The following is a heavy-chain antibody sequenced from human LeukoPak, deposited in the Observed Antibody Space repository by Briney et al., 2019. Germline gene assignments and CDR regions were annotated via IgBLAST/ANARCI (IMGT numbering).Heavy chain of an antibody. CDR3: ARGLLGITLDYYNMDV. Sequence: GASVKVSCKASGGTFSSYAISWVRQAPGQGLEWMGGIIPIFGTANYAQKFQGRVTITTDESTSTAYMELSSLRSEDTAVYYCARGLLGITLDYYNMDVWGKGTTVTVSS. CDR1: GGTFSSYA. D-gene: IGHD7-27*01. CDR2: IIPIFGTA. V-gene: IGHV1-69*05. J-gene: IGHJ6*03.